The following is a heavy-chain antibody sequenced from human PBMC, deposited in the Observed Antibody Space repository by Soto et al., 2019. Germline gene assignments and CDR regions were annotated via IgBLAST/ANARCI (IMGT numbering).Heavy chain of an antibody. Sequence: SLRLSCAASGFTFSSYAMSWVRQAPGKGLEWVSGISGSGGSTYYADSVKGRFTISRDNSKNTLYLEMNTLRAEDTAVYYCAKAPGYSGYDCYDFWGQGTLVTVSS. D-gene: IGHD5-12*01. CDR1: GFTFSSYA. CDR3: AKAPGYSGYDCYDF. V-gene: IGHV3-23*01. CDR2: ISGSGGST. J-gene: IGHJ4*02.